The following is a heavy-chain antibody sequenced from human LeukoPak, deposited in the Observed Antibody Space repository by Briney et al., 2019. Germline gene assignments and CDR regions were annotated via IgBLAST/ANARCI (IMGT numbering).Heavy chain of an antibody. J-gene: IGHJ5*02. CDR2: ISAYNGNT. V-gene: IGHV1-18*01. CDR1: GYTFTSYG. Sequence: ASVKVSCKASGYTFTSYGISWVRQAPGQGLEWMGWISAYNGNTKYSQKFQGRVTITRDTSASTAYMELSSLRSEDTAVYYCARGLRRYFNWFDPWGQGTLVTVSS. D-gene: IGHD4-17*01. CDR3: ARGLRRYFNWFDP.